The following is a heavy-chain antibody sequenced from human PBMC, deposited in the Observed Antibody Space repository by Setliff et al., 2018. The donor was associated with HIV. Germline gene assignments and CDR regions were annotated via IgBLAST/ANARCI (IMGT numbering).Heavy chain of an antibody. CDR3: ARDDRWVYNDYLDY. CDR1: GFTFSDYA. V-gene: IGHV3-23*01. J-gene: IGHJ4*02. Sequence: QPGGSLRLSCAASGFTFSDYAMSWVRQAPGKGLEWVSAISGSGRGTYYADSVKGRFTISRDNSKNTLYLQVNSVRTEDTAVYFCARDDRWVYNDYLDYWGQGTLVTVSS. CDR2: ISGSGRGT. D-gene: IGHD3-10*01.